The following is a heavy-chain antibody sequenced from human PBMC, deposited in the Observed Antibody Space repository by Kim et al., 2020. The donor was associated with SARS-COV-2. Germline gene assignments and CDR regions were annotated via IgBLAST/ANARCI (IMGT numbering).Heavy chain of an antibody. V-gene: IGHV1-69*01. CDR2: A. CDR3: LVWPSSYGMDV. Sequence: ANYAQKCQGRVTITADESTSTAYMELSSLRSEDTAVYYCLVWPSSYGMDVWGQGTTVTVSS. J-gene: IGHJ6*02. D-gene: IGHD2-8*01.